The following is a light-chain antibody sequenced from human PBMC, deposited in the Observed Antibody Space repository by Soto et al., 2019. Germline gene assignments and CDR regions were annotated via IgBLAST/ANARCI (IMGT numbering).Light chain of an antibody. CDR3: AAWDASLNGYV. J-gene: IGLJ1*01. CDR2: SNN. CDR1: STNIGSNT. Sequence: QSVLTQPPSASGTPGQRVTISCSGSSTNIGSNTVNWYQQHPGTAPKLLIYSNNNRPSGVPDRFSCAKSGTSASLAISGLQSEDEADYYCAAWDASLNGYVFGTGTKLTVL. V-gene: IGLV1-44*01.